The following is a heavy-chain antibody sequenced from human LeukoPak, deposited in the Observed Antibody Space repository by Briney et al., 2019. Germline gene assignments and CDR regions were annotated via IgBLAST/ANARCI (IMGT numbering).Heavy chain of an antibody. Sequence: GESLKISRKGSGYTFTSYWIGWVRQMPGKGLEWMGFIYPGDSDTRYSPSFQGQVTISADKSITTAYLQWSSLKASDTAMYYCTRAGYYFDSWGQGTLVTVSS. V-gene: IGHV5-51*01. J-gene: IGHJ4*02. CDR3: TRAGYYFDS. CDR2: IYPGDSDT. CDR1: GYTFTSYW.